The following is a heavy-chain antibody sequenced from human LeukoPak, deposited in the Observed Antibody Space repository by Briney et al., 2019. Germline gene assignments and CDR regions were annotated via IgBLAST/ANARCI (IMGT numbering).Heavy chain of an antibody. V-gene: IGHV3-33*01. D-gene: IGHD3-10*01. CDR1: GFTFNNYG. CDR2: IWFDGSYT. J-gene: IGHJ4*02. Sequence: PGGSLRLSCAASGFTFNNYGVHWVRQAPGKGLEWVAVIWFDGSYTYYADSVKGRFTISRDSSKNTLYLQMNSLRAEDTAVYYCARGLYYGSGSPIDYWGQGTLVTVSS. CDR3: ARGLYYGSGSPIDY.